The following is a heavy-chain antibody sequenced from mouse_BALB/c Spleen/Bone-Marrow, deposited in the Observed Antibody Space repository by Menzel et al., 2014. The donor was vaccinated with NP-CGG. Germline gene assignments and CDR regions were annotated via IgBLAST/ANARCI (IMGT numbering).Heavy chain of an antibody. Sequence: VQLQQSGPELVRPGVSVKISCKGSGYTFTDYAMNWVKQSHAKNLEWIGVISTYSGNTNYNQKFKGKATMTVDKSSSTTNMELARLTPKYAAIYYYSSASAARYYYAMDYWGQGTSVTVSS. V-gene: IGHV1-67*01. CDR1: GYTFTDYA. CDR2: ISTYSGNT. J-gene: IGHJ4*01. CDR3: SSASAARYYYAMDY.